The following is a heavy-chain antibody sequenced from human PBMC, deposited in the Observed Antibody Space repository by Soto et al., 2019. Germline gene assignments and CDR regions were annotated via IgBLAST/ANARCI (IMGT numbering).Heavy chain of an antibody. CDR1: GYTFTSYD. CDR3: ARGDYYDFWSGENWFDP. V-gene: IGHV1-8*01. D-gene: IGHD3-3*01. Sequence: ASVKVSCKASGYTFTSYDINWVRQATGRGLEWMGWMNPNSGNTGYAQKFQGRVTMTRNTSISTAYMELSSLRSEDTAVYYCARGDYYDFWSGENWFDPWGQGTPVTVSS. J-gene: IGHJ5*02. CDR2: MNPNSGNT.